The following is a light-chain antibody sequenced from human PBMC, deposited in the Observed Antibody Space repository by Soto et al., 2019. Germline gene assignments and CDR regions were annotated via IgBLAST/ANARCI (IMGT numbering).Light chain of an antibody. J-gene: IGKJ4*01. Sequence: DIVMTQSPDSLAVSLGERATINCKSSQSVLYSSNNKDYLSWLQQRPGQPPRLLIYKISNRFSGVPDRFSGSGAGTDFTLKISRVEAEDVGVYYCMQATQFPLTFGGGTKVDIK. CDR1: QSVLYSSNNKDY. CDR3: MQATQFPLT. CDR2: KIS. V-gene: IGKV2-24*01.